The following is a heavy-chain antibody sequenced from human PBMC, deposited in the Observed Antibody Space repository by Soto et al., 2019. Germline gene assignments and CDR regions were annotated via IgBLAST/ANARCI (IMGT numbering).Heavy chain of an antibody. Sequence: QVHLVQSGAEVKKPGASVKVSCKGSGYAFTTYGITWVRQAPGQGLERMGCSSAHNGKTNYAKKLQGSVTVTSDSSTSTSYMARRGLRSDYTAVYYCARGRYGDYWGQGALVTVSS. D-gene: IGHD1-1*01. V-gene: IGHV1-18*01. J-gene: IGHJ4*02. CDR3: ARGRYGDY. CDR1: GYAFTTYG. CDR2: SSAHNGKT.